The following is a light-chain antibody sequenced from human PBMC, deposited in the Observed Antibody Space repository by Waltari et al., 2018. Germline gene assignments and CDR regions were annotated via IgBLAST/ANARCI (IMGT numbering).Light chain of an antibody. CDR3: QQSYTTPLT. CDR2: AAS. V-gene: IGKV1-39*01. J-gene: IGKJ4*01. CDR1: QSISNF. Sequence: DIQMTQSPSSLSASVGDRVTITCRASQSISNFLNWCQQKPGKAPKPLIYAASSLQGGVPSRFSGSGSGTDFTLTITSLQPDDFGTYFCQQSYTTPLTFGGGTKVEIK.